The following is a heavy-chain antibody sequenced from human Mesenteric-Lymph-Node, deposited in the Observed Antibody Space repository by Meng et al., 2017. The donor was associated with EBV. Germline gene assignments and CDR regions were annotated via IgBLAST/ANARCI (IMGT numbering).Heavy chain of an antibody. Sequence: VQLGQAVAEVKKPGAAVKVSCKASGYAFANYGITWVRQAPGQGLEWMGGIIPIFGTANYAQKFQGRVTITADESTSTAYMELSSLRSEDTAVYYCARGGCSSTSCYSPYNWFDPWGQGTLVTVSS. D-gene: IGHD2-2*02. CDR2: IIPIFGTA. V-gene: IGHV1-69*13. J-gene: IGHJ5*02. CDR3: ARGGCSSTSCYSPYNWFDP. CDR1: GYAFANYG.